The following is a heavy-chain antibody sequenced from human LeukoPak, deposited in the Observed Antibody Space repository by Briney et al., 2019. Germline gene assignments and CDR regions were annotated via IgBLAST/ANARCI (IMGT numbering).Heavy chain of an antibody. CDR2: ITTTGSTI. V-gene: IGHV3-11*01. D-gene: IGHD3-10*01. Sequence: PGGSLRLSCAASRFRFSDYYMSWIRQAPGEGLDLLSYITTTGSTIYYADSVKGRFTISRDNAKNSLYLQMNSLRPEDTAVYYCARQLYYGSGKDYWGQGTLVTVSS. CDR3: ARQLYYGSGKDY. CDR1: RFRFSDYY. J-gene: IGHJ4*02.